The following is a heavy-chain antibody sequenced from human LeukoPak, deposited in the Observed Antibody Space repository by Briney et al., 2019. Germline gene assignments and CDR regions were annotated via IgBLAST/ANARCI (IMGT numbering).Heavy chain of an antibody. Sequence: ASVKVSCKASGYTFTSYGISWVRQAPGQGLEWMGWISAYNGNTNYAQKLKGRVTMTTDTSTSTAYMELRSLRSDDTAVYYCARDPPGGYCSSTSCTNWFGPWGQGTLVTVSS. J-gene: IGHJ5*02. CDR2: ISAYNGNT. CDR1: GYTFTSYG. V-gene: IGHV1-18*01. CDR3: ARDPPGGYCSSTSCTNWFGP. D-gene: IGHD2-2*01.